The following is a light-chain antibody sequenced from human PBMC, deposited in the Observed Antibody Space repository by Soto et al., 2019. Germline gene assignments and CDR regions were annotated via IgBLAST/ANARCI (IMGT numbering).Light chain of an antibody. CDR2: GAF. J-gene: IGKJ2*01. CDR1: QSVSSTY. CDR3: QQYNNWPPYT. V-gene: IGKV3-20*01. Sequence: EIVLTQSPGTLSLSPGERVTLSCRASQSVSSTYLAWYQHKPGQAPRLLIYGAFSRATGIPDRFSGSGSGTDFTLTISRLEPEDFAVYYCQQYNNWPPYTFGQGTKVDIK.